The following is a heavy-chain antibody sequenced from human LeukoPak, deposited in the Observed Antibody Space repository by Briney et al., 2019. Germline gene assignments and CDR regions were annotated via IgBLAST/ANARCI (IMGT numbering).Heavy chain of an antibody. CDR2: IGSSSSYT. Sequence: GGSLRLSCAASGFTFSDYDMSWIRQAPGKGLEWVSYIGSSSSYTNYADSVKGRFTISRDNAKNSLYLQMNSLRAGDTAVYYCARKADYFDYWGQGTLVTVSS. CDR3: ARKADYFDY. J-gene: IGHJ4*02. D-gene: IGHD2-15*01. V-gene: IGHV3-11*03. CDR1: GFTFSDYD.